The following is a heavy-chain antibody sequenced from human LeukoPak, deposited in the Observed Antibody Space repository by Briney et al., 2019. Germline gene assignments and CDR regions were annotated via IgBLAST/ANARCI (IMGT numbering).Heavy chain of an antibody. CDR2: MNPNSGNT. D-gene: IGHD3-10*01. V-gene: IGHV1-8*01. Sequence: VASVKVSCKASGYTFTRYDINWVRQATGQGLEWMGWMNPNSGNTGYAQKFQGRVTMTRNTSISTAYMELISLRSVDTAVYYCARGLENMVRGVINDYWGQGTLVTVSS. CDR1: GYTFTRYD. J-gene: IGHJ4*02. CDR3: ARGLENMVRGVINDY.